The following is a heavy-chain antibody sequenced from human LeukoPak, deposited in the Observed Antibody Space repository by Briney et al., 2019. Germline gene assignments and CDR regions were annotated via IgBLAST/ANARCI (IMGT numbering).Heavy chain of an antibody. CDR1: GGSISSYY. CDR2: IYYSGST. J-gene: IGHJ4*02. Sequence: SETLSLTCTVSGGSISSYYWGWIRQPPGKGLEWIGYIYYSGSTNYNPSLKSRVTISVDTSKNQFSLKLSSVTAADTAVYYCARANSSSSLYIDYWGQGTLVTVSS. V-gene: IGHV4-59*01. CDR3: ARANSSSSLYIDY. D-gene: IGHD6-6*01.